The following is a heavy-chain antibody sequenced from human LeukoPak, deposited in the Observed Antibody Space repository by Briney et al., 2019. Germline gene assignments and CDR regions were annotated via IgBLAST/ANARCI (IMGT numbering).Heavy chain of an antibody. J-gene: IGHJ6*03. Sequence: GGSLRLSCAASGFTFTSYNMNWVRQAPGKGLEWVSSISTSSSYIYYADSVKGRFTISRDNSKNTLYLQMKSLRAEDTAVYYCAKGGGYEAQYYYYYLDVWGKGTTVTISS. CDR3: AKGGGYEAQYYYYYLDV. CDR1: GFTFTSYN. V-gene: IGHV3-21*01. CDR2: ISTSSSYI. D-gene: IGHD5-12*01.